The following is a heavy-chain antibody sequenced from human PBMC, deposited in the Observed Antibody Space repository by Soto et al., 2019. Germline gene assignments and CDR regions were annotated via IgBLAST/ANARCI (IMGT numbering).Heavy chain of an antibody. D-gene: IGHD6-19*01. CDR1: GFTFSSYG. CDR2: ISYDGSNK. CDR3: AKDPGGIAVAGNYYYYGMDV. Sequence: QVQLVESGGGVVQPGRSLRLSCAASGFTFSSYGMHWVRQAPGKGLEWVAVISYDGSNKYYADSVKGRFTISRDNSKNTLYLQMNSLIAEDTAVYYCAKDPGGIAVAGNYYYYGMDVWGQGTTVTVSS. J-gene: IGHJ6*02. V-gene: IGHV3-30*18.